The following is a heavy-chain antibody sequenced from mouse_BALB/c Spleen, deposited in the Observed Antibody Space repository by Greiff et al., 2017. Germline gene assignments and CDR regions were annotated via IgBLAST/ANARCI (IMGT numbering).Heavy chain of an antibody. CDR2: INPSNGGT. V-gene: IGHV1S81*02. Sequence: VQLQQSGAELVKPGASVKLSCKASGYTFTSYYMYWVKQRPGQGLEWIGEINPSNGGTNFNEKFKSKATLTVDKSSSTAYMQLSSLTSEDSAVYYCTRGDGYYPFDYWGQGTTLTVSS. CDR3: TRGDGYYPFDY. CDR1: GYTFTSYY. J-gene: IGHJ2*01. D-gene: IGHD2-3*01.